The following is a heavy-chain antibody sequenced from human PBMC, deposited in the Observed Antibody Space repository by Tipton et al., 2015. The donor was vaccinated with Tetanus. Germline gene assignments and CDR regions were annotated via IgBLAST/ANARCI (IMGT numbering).Heavy chain of an antibody. V-gene: IGHV4-31*03. Sequence: TLSLTCSVSGDSISSGGYYWSWIRQHPGKGLVWIGYIYSSGTTNYNPSLRSRVTMSVDTSKNQFSLELTSVTAADTAVYYCARSYYDLLTGNYIPYYFDYWGRGSLVTVSS. J-gene: IGHJ4*02. D-gene: IGHD3-9*01. CDR3: ARSYYDLLTGNYIPYYFDY. CDR1: GDSISSGGYY. CDR2: IYSSGTT.